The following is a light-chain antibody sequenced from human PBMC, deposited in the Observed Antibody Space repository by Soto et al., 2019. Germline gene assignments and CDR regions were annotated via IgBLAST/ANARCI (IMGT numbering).Light chain of an antibody. CDR1: RRALGSYDY. V-gene: IGLV2-14*01. Sequence: QSALTEPASVSTSPGQSITSSCTGTRRALGSYDYASQHQQHPRKAPTLIPYQVTHRPAGVSNRCSGSKSGHTACLPVSGLQAEVVAGYYRSPFTSTSTRLFGSPTKLTVL. CDR2: QVT. J-gene: IGLJ1*01. CDR3: SPFTSTSTRL.